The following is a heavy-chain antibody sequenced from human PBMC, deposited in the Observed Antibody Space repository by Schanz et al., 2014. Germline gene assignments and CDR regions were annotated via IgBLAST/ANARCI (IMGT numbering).Heavy chain of an antibody. CDR1: GFAFSVYG. J-gene: IGHJ4*02. V-gene: IGHV3-NL1*01. D-gene: IGHD3-9*01. Sequence: QVQMVESGGGVVQPGRSLRLSCAASGFAFSVYGMHWVRQAPGKGLEWVSYISGSGGSTYYADSVKGRFTISRDNSKNTLYLQMNSLRAEDTAVYYCAKQIHYDILTVTRNWGQGTLVTVSS. CDR3: AKQIHYDILTVTRN. CDR2: ISGSGGST.